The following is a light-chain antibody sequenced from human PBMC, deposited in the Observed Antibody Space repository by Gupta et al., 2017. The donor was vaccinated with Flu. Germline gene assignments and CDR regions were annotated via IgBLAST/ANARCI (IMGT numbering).Light chain of an antibody. J-gene: IGKJ5*01. CDR1: QDIRNY. V-gene: IGKV1-33*01. Sequence: DIQMTQSPSSLSASVGDRVTITCQASQDIRNYLNWHQQKPGKAPKLLIYDASNWETGVPSRFSGSGFGKDFTFTISSRQQEDIAAYYCQQYDNLLSITFGQGTRLEIK. CDR2: DAS. CDR3: QQYDNLLSIT.